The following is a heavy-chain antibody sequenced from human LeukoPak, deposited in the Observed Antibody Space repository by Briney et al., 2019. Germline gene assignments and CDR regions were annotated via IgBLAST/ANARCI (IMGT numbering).Heavy chain of an antibody. D-gene: IGHD2-8*02. CDR1: GDSIIGHY. Sequence: PSETLSLTCTVPGDSIIGHYWTWVRQSPGKGLEWIGKIYYNGDTSNNPSLRSRVTISLDTSKSQVSLKLSSVTAADTAVYYCARDTGHWSNYYYLDVWGEGTTVTVSS. CDR2: IYYNGDT. J-gene: IGHJ6*03. CDR3: ARDTGHWSNYYYLDV. V-gene: IGHV4-59*11.